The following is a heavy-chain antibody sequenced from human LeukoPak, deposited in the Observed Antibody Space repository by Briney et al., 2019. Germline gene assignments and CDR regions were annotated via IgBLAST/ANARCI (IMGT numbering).Heavy chain of an antibody. CDR3: AKSRLSSSPQRCLFGRWDY. V-gene: IGHV3-23*01. J-gene: IGHJ4*02. CDR1: GFTFSSYA. CDR2: ISGSGGRT. D-gene: IGHD6-13*01. Sequence: GGSLRLSCAASGFTFSSYAVSWVRQAPGKGLEWVSVISGSGGRTYYADSVKGRFTISRDNSENTLYLQMNSLRAEDTAVYYCAKSRLSSSPQRCLFGRWDYWGQGTLVTVSS.